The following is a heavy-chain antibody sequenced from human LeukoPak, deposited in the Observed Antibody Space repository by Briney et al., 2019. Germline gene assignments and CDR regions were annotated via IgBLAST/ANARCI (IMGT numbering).Heavy chain of an antibody. D-gene: IGHD3-3*01. Sequence: SVKVSCKASGGTFSSYAISWARQAPGQGLEWMGGIIPIFGTANYAQKFQGRVTITAGESTSTAYMELSSLRSEDTAVYYCAGHDFWSGSWFDPWGQGTLVTVSS. J-gene: IGHJ5*02. CDR2: IIPIFGTA. CDR3: AGHDFWSGSWFDP. CDR1: GGTFSSYA. V-gene: IGHV1-69*13.